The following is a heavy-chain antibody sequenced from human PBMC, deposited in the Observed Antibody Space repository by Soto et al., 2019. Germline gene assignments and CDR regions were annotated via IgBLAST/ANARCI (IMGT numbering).Heavy chain of an antibody. CDR3: ARGLRPGYCSGGSCRKSVYYYYYYMDV. CDR2: IYSGGST. V-gene: IGHV3-53*04. D-gene: IGHD2-15*01. Sequence: GGSLRLSCAASGFTVSSNYMSWVRQAPRKGLEWVSVIYSGGSTYYADSVKGRFTISRHNSKNTLYLQMNSLRAEDTAVYYCARGLRPGYCSGGSCRKSVYYYYYYMDVWGKGTTVTISS. CDR1: GFTVSSNY. J-gene: IGHJ6*03.